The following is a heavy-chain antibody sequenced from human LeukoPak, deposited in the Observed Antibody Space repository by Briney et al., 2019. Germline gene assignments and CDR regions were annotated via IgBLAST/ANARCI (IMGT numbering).Heavy chain of an antibody. CDR3: ARSSSGWYEYNFDY. V-gene: IGHV1-69*04. CDR2: IIPILGIA. J-gene: IGHJ4*02. CDR1: GGTFSSYA. D-gene: IGHD6-19*01. Sequence: SVKVSCKASGGTFSSYAISWVRQAPGQGLEWMGRIIPILGIASYAQKFQGRVTITADKSTSTAYMELSSLRSEDTAVYYCARSSSGWYEYNFDYWGQGTLVTVSS.